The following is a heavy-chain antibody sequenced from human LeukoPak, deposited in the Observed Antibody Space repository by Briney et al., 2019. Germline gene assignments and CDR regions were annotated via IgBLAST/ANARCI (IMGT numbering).Heavy chain of an antibody. D-gene: IGHD6-6*01. Sequence: ASVKVSCKASGGTFSSYAISWVRQAPGQGLEWMGIINPSGGSTSYAQKFQGRVTMTRDTSTSTVYMELSSLRSEDTAVYYCARTAGRTFDYWGQGTLVTVSS. CDR2: INPSGGST. CDR1: GGTFSSYA. V-gene: IGHV1-46*01. CDR3: ARTAGRTFDY. J-gene: IGHJ4*02.